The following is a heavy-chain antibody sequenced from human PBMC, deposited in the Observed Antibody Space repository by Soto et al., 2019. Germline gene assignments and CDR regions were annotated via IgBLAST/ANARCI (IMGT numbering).Heavy chain of an antibody. CDR3: ARLYDSSGYLVDY. V-gene: IGHV1-69*01. Sequence: QVQLVQSGAEVKKPGSSVKVSCKASGGTFSSYAISWVRQAPGQGLEWMGGIITIFGTANYGQKFQDRVTITADESTSTAYMELSRLRSEDTAVYYCARLYDSSGYLVDYLGQGTLVTVSS. CDR1: GGTFSSYA. D-gene: IGHD3-22*01. CDR2: IITIFGTA. J-gene: IGHJ4*02.